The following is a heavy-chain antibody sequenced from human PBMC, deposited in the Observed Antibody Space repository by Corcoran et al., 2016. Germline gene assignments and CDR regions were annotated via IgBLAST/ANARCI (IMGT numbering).Heavy chain of an antibody. CDR3: ARHGKAGSRVVDP. CDR2: IYPGDSDT. D-gene: IGHD2-15*01. CDR1: GYSFSGYW. V-gene: IGHV5-51*01. Sequence: EVQLVQSGAEVKKPGESLKISCKGSGYSFSGYWIGWVRQMPGKGLELMGIIYPGDSDTRYSPSFQGQVTISADKSIPTAYLQWNSLKASDTAMYYCARHGKAGSRVVDPWGQGTLVTVSS. J-gene: IGHJ5*02.